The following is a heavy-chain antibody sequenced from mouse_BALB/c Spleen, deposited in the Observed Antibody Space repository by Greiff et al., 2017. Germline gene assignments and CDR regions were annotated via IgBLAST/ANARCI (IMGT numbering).Heavy chain of an antibody. J-gene: IGHJ4*01. Sequence: EVQGVESGGGLVQPGGSLRLSCATSGFTFTDYYMSWVRQPPGKALEWLGFIRNKANGYTTEYSASVKGRFTISRDNSQSILYLQMNTLRAEDSATYYCARDLTGAFYYAMDYWGQGTSVTVSS. CDR2: IRNKANGYTT. V-gene: IGHV7-3*02. CDR1: GFTFTDYY. CDR3: ARDLTGAFYYAMDY. D-gene: IGHD4-1*01.